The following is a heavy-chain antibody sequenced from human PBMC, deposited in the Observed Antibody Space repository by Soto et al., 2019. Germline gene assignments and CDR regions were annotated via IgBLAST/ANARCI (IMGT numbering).Heavy chain of an antibody. V-gene: IGHV4-59*08. Sequence: SQTLCLTCTVSGGSIIDYDWRWIRQPPGKGLEWIGYIYYSGSTNYNLSLKSRVTISVDTSKNQFSLKLSSVTAADTAVYYCARLRWTVVAKGRYFEYWGQGTLVTVFS. J-gene: IGHJ4*02. D-gene: IGHD5-12*01. CDR3: ARLRWTVVAKGRYFEY. CDR2: IYYSGST. CDR1: GGSIIDYD.